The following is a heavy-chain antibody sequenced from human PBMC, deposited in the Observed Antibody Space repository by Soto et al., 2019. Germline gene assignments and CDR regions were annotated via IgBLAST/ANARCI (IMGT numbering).Heavy chain of an antibody. Sequence: QVQLVQSGAEEKKPGASVKVSCKASGYTFTSYAMHWVRQAPGQRLEWMGWINAGNGNTKYSQKFQGRVTITRDTXESLAXXELSSVRSEATAVYYCARGKGGGDFWSGYTNWFDPWGQGTLVTVSS. CDR1: GYTFTSYA. J-gene: IGHJ5*02. D-gene: IGHD3-3*01. CDR3: ARGKGGGDFWSGYTNWFDP. V-gene: IGHV1-3*05. CDR2: INAGNGNT.